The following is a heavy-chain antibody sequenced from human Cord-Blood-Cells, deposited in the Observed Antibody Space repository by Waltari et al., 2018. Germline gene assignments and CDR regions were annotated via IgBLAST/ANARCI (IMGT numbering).Heavy chain of an antibody. J-gene: IGHJ3*02. Sequence: QLQLQESGPGLVKPSETLSLTCTVSGGSISSSSYYWGWIRQPPGKGLEGIGSIYYSGSTYYNPSLKSRVTISVDTSKNQFSLKLSSVTAADTAVYYCARRIVGATTGAFDIWGQGTMVTDSS. CDR3: ARRIVGATTGAFDI. CDR1: GGSISSSSYY. CDR2: IYYSGST. V-gene: IGHV4-39*01. D-gene: IGHD1-26*01.